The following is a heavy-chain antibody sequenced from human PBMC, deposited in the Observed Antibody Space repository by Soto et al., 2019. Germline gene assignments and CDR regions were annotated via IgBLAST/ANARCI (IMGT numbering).Heavy chain of an antibody. J-gene: IGHJ6*03. D-gene: IGHD2-2*01. CDR1: GGSISSYY. CDR2: IYYSGST. Sequence: QVQLQESGPGLVKPSETLSLTCTVSGGSISSYYWSWIRQPPGKGLEWIGYIYYSGSTNYNPSLKGRVTISVDTSKNQFSLKLSSVTAADTAVYYCARGRPQKGGYCSSTSCYSYYYYYMDVWGKGTTVTVSS. V-gene: IGHV4-59*01. CDR3: ARGRPQKGGYCSSTSCYSYYYYYMDV.